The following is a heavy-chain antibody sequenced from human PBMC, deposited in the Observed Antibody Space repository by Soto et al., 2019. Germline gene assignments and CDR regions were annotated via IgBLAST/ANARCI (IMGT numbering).Heavy chain of an antibody. CDR1: GYTFTSYG. V-gene: IGHV1-18*01. CDR2: IRPNDGHT. CDR3: AIIGSGDYSDFDY. J-gene: IGHJ4*02. Sequence: GYTFTSYGISWVRQAPGQGLEWMGWIRPNDGHTNYAQKFQDRVTMTRDTSTTTVCMDLRSLGSDDTAVYYCAIIGSGDYSDFDYWGQGTLVTVSS. D-gene: IGHD4-4*01.